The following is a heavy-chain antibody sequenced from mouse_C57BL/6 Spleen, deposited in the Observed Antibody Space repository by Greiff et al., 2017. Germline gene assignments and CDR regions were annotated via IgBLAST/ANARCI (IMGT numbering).Heavy chain of an antibody. CDR3: ARPNRDGYYYAMDY. J-gene: IGHJ4*01. CDR1: GFTFSDYG. D-gene: IGHD4-1*01. Sequence: DVMLVESGGGLVKPGGSLKLSCAASGFTFSDYGMHWVRQAPEKGLEWVAYISSGSSTIYYAEKVKGRVTITRDNAKNTLFLQMTSLRSEDTAMYYYARPNRDGYYYAMDYWGQGTSVTVSS. V-gene: IGHV5-17*01. CDR2: ISSGSSTI.